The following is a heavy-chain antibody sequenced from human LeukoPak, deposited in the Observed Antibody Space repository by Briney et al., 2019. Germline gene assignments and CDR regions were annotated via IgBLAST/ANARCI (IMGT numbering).Heavy chain of an antibody. Sequence: GGSLRLSCAASGFTFSGFAMSWVRRTPGKGLEWVSGISGSGDNTLYADSVKGRFTISRDNSKNTLYLEMNSLRAEDTAIYYCAKMKGHPLPKYYMHVWGQGTTVTVSS. V-gene: IGHV3-23*01. CDR3: AKMKGHPLPKYYMHV. D-gene: IGHD1-26*01. CDR2: ISGSGDNT. J-gene: IGHJ6*01. CDR1: GFTFSGFA.